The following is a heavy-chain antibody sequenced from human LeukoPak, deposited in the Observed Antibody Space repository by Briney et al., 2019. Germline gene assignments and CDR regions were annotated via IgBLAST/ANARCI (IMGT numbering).Heavy chain of an antibody. CDR2: IYYSGST. Sequence: SETLSLTCTVSGGSISSSSYYWGWIRQPPGKGLEWIGSIYYSGSTYYNPSLKSRATISVDTSKNQFSLKLSSVTAADTAVYYCAREIAVAYGDYFDYWGQGTLVTVSS. J-gene: IGHJ4*02. CDR3: AREIAVAYGDYFDY. CDR1: GGSISSSSYY. D-gene: IGHD6-19*01. V-gene: IGHV4-39*07.